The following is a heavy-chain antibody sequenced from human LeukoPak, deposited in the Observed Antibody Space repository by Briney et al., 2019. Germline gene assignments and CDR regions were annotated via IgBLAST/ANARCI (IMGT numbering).Heavy chain of an antibody. V-gene: IGHV4-4*07. Sequence: PSETLSLTCVVSGGSISAYYWNWIRQPAGKGLEWIGRLHSSGETTSNPSLMSRATMSLDTSRNHFSLNLTSVTAADTAIYYCATMFGESSDFDHWGQGTLVTVS. J-gene: IGHJ4*02. CDR2: LHSSGET. CDR3: ATMFGESSDFDH. CDR1: GGSISAYY. D-gene: IGHD3-10*02.